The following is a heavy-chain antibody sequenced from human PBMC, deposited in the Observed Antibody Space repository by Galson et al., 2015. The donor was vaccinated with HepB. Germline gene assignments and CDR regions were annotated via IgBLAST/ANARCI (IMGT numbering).Heavy chain of an antibody. J-gene: IGHJ2*01. D-gene: IGHD2-2*01. CDR3: AIRRDVVVPAATSLDWYFDL. CDR2: IIPIFGTA. CDR1: GGTFSSYA. Sequence: SVKVSCKASGGTFSSYAISWVRQAPGQGLEWMGGIIPIFGTANYAQKFQGRVTITADESTSTAYMELSSLRSEDTAVYYCAIRRDVVVPAATSLDWYFDLWGRGTLVTVSS. V-gene: IGHV1-69*13.